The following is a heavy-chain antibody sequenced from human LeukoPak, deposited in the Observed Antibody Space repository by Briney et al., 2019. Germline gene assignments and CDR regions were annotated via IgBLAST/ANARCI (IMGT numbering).Heavy chain of an antibody. J-gene: IGHJ6*02. Sequence: SQTLSLTCAISGDSVSSNSAAWNWIRQSPSRGLEWLGRTYYRSKWYNDYALSVKSRITINPDTSKNQFSLQLNSVTPEDTAVYYCARDVDYYGSGSHFTRRLCYGMDAWGQGTTVTVSS. CDR1: GDSVSSNSAA. CDR2: TYYRSKWYN. D-gene: IGHD3-10*01. CDR3: ARDVDYYGSGSHFTRRLCYGMDA. V-gene: IGHV6-1*01.